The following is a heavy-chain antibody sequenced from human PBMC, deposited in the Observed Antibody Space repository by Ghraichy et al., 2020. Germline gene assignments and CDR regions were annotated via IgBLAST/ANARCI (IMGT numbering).Heavy chain of an antibody. CDR3: ARGGGGGIIWYFGALDI. V-gene: IGHV3-7*01. CDR2: IKQDEGEK. D-gene: IGHD6-13*01. CDR1: GFTFTSYW. Sequence: GGSLRLSCAASGFTFTSYWMSWVRQAPGKGLEWVANIKQDEGEKYYVDSVKGRFTISRDNAKKTLYLQMDSLRAGDTAVYDCARGGGGGIIWYFGALDIWGQGTMGTVSS. J-gene: IGHJ3*02.